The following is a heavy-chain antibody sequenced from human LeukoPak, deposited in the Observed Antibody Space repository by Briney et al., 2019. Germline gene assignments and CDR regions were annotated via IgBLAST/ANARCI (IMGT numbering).Heavy chain of an antibody. J-gene: IGHJ6*03. CDR2: IRYDGSNK. CDR3: AKSEASSSWFFVSAGDWYYMDV. D-gene: IGHD6-13*01. Sequence: PGGSLRLSCAASGFTFSSYGMHWVRQAPGKGLEWVAFIRYDGSNKYYADSVKGRFTISRDNSKNTLYLQMNSLRAEDTAVYYCAKSEASSSWFFVSAGDWYYMDVWGKGTTVTIPS. V-gene: IGHV3-30*02. CDR1: GFTFSSYG.